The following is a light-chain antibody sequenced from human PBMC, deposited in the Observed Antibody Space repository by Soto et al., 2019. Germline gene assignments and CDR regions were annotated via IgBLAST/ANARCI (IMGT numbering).Light chain of an antibody. J-gene: IGKJ1*01. CDR2: GAS. CDR1: QSVSSSS. Sequence: DIVLTQSPGTLSLSPGDRATLSCRASQSVSSSSLAWYQQRPGQAPRLLIYGASSRATGIPDRFSGSGAGTDFTLNISRLEPEDFAVYDCPQYGTSPATFGQGTKVEIK. CDR3: PQYGTSPAT. V-gene: IGKV3-20*01.